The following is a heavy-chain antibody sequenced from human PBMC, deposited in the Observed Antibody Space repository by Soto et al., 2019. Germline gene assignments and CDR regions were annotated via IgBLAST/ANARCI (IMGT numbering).Heavy chain of an antibody. Sequence: EVQLLESGGGLIQPGGSLRLSCAASGFTFSSYAMSWVRQAPGKGLEWVSAISTSGGSTFYADSVKGRFTISRDNFKNTLYLQMNSLRDEDTAVYYCARDPTYYGSIGYYPRGYFDYWGQGTLVTVSS. CDR1: GFTFSSYA. D-gene: IGHD3-22*01. CDR2: ISTSGGST. V-gene: IGHV3-23*01. CDR3: ARDPTYYGSIGYYPRGYFDY. J-gene: IGHJ4*02.